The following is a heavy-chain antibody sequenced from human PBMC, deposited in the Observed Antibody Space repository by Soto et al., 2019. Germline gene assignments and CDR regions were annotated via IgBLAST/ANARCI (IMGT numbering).Heavy chain of an antibody. Sequence: EVQLVETGGGWIQPGGSLKLSCAASGFTVSSTYMSWVRQAPGKGLEWVSVLYGGGTTYYAGSVKGRFPISRDNSKNTLYRQLESLRSEDTAVYYCARHPPTSSWPTALDYWGQGALVTVSS. V-gene: IGHV3-53*02. CDR3: ARHPPTSSWPTALDY. CDR1: GFTVSSTY. J-gene: IGHJ4*02. CDR2: LYGGGTT. D-gene: IGHD6-13*01.